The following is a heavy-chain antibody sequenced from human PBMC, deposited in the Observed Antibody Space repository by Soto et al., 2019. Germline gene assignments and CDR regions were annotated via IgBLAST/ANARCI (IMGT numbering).Heavy chain of an antibody. CDR1: GGTFSSYA. Sequence: QVQLVQSGAEVKKPGSSVKVSCKASGGTFSSYAISWVRQAPGQGLEWMGGIIPIFGTANYAQKFQGRVTITSDESTSTAYMELSSLRSEDTAVYYCVALLYYYDSSGYYLDYWGQGTLVTVSS. V-gene: IGHV1-69*01. D-gene: IGHD3-22*01. CDR3: VALLYYYDSSGYYLDY. J-gene: IGHJ4*02. CDR2: IIPIFGTA.